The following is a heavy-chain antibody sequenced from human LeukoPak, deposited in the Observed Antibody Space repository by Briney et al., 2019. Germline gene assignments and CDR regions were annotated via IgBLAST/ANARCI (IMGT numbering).Heavy chain of an antibody. CDR1: GFTFSSYS. J-gene: IGHJ4*02. D-gene: IGHD3-10*01. CDR3: ARRGRYYYGSGSYPYYFDY. CDR2: ISSSSSYI. Sequence: GGSLRLSCAASGFTFSSYSMNWVRQAPGKGLEWVSSISSSSSYIYYADSVRGRFTISRDNAKNSLYLQMNSLRAEDTAVYYCARRGRYYYGSGSYPYYFDYWGQGTLVTVSS. V-gene: IGHV3-21*01.